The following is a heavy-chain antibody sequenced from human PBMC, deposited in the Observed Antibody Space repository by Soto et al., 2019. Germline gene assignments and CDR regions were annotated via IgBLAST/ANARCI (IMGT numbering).Heavy chain of an antibody. Sequence: PGGSLRLSCAASGFPFSSYDMSWVRQAPGKGLEWVSVIWHRDGHTYYADSVKGRFTISRDNSKNTLYLQMNSLGADDTAVYYCAKVPYSASSGRTLDYWGQGTLVIVSS. D-gene: IGHD3-22*01. V-gene: IGHV3-23*01. CDR2: IWHRDGHT. CDR3: AKVPYSASSGRTLDY. J-gene: IGHJ4*02. CDR1: GFPFSSYD.